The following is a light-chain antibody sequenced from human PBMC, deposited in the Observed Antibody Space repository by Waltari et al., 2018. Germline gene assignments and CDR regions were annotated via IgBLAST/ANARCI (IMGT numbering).Light chain of an antibody. CDR1: SSNIGNND. V-gene: IGLV1-51*01. CDR2: YNN. CDR3: ATWDSRLSVVV. J-gene: IGLJ3*02. Sequence: QSVLTQPPSVSAAPGQRVTISCSGGSSNIGNNDVSWYQQFPGTAPKLLITYNNKRPCGIPDRFSGSKSVTSATLGITGLQTGDEADYYCATWDSRLSVVVFGGGTKVTVL.